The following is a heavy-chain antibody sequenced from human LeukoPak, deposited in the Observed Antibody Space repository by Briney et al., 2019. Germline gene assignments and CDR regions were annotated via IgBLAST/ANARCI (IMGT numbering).Heavy chain of an antibody. CDR3: ARDRYSLRGRIVDY. J-gene: IGHJ4*02. CDR2: INPSGGST. V-gene: IGHV1-46*01. CDR1: GYTFTSYY. Sequence: GASVKVSCKASGYTFTSYYMHWVRQAPGQGLEWMGIINPSGGSTSYAQKFQGRVTMTTDTSTSTAYMELRSLRSDDTAVYYCARDRYSLRGRIVDYWGQGTLVTVSS. D-gene: IGHD5-18*01.